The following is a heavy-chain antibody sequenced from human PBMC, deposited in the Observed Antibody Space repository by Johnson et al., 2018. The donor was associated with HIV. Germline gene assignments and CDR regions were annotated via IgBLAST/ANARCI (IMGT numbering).Heavy chain of an antibody. J-gene: IGHJ3*02. Sequence: VQLVESGGGVVRPGGSLKLSCAASGFTFSSYAMSWVRQAPGKGLEWVSAISGRGGSTIYYADSGKGRFTISRDNAKNSLYLQMNSLRAEDTAVYYCARVQIISGFNWHYYESSIDAVDIWGQGTMVTVSS. V-gene: IGHV3-23*04. CDR1: GFTFSSYA. CDR3: ARVQIISGFNWHYYESSIDAVDI. CDR2: ISGRGGSTI. D-gene: IGHD3-22*01.